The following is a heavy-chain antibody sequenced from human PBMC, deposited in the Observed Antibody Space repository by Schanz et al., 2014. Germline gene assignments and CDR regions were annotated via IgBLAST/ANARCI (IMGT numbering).Heavy chain of an antibody. CDR2: IYIGGNT. CDR1: GFSVGNKY. CDR3: AKDGPGGSGSYSADGGMDV. J-gene: IGHJ6*02. Sequence: ESGGGLVKPGGSLRLSCAASGFSVGNKYMNWVRQAPGKGLEWVSFIYIGGNTYYADSVKGRFTISRDNSKNTVYIQMNSLRAEDTAVYYCAKDGPGGSGSYSADGGMDVWGQGTTVTVSS. V-gene: IGHV3-66*01. D-gene: IGHD3-10*01.